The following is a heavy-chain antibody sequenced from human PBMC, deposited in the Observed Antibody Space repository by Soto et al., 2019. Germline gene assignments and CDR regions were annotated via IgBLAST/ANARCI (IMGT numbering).Heavy chain of an antibody. CDR3: ATDIVLVPAASGYYYYGMDV. J-gene: IGHJ6*02. Sequence: GGSLRLSCAASGFTFSSYAMHWVRQAPGKGLEFVSAISSNGGSTYYANSVKGRFTISRDNAKNSLYLQMNSLRDEDTAVYYCATDIVLVPAASGYYYYGMDVWGQGTTVTVSS. CDR2: ISSNGGST. D-gene: IGHD2-2*01. V-gene: IGHV3-64*01. CDR1: GFTFSSYA.